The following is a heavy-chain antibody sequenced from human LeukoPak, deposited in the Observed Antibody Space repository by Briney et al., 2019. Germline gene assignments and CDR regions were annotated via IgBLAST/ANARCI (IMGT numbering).Heavy chain of an antibody. J-gene: IGHJ6*03. V-gene: IGHV4-34*01. CDR2: INHSGST. CDR3: ARGRVWEPNYYYYYYMDV. Sequence: PSETLSLTCAVYGGSFSGYYWSWIRQPPGMGLEWIGEINHSGSTNYNPSLKSRVTISVDTSKNQFSLKLSSVTAADTAVYYCARGRVWEPNYYYYYYMDVWGKGTTVTVSS. CDR1: GGSFSGYY. D-gene: IGHD1-26*01.